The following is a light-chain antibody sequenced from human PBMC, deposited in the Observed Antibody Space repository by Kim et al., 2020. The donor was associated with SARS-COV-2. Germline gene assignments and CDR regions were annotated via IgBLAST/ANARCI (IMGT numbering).Light chain of an antibody. Sequence: LAPGETATLSCGARQSIAGNYLAWYQQKPGQAPRLLIFDASPRATGISDRFSGSGSGTDFTLTISRLEPEDFAVYYCQQYGDSPCTFGRGTKLEI. V-gene: IGKV3-20*01. CDR1: QSIAGNY. J-gene: IGKJ2*02. CDR2: DAS. CDR3: QQYGDSPCT.